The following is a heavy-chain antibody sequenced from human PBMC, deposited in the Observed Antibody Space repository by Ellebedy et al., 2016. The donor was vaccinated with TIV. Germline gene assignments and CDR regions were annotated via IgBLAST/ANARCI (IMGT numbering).Heavy chain of an antibody. J-gene: IGHJ3*02. Sequence: GGSLRLXCAASGFTFSDYFMSWIRQAPGKGLQWLSYISPSSSYTNYADSVRGRFTISRDNAKNSLYLQMNSLRAEDTAVYYCARDYPMKSAFDIWGQGTMVTVSS. CDR2: ISPSSSYT. CDR1: GFTFSDYF. D-gene: IGHD3-22*01. V-gene: IGHV3-11*05. CDR3: ARDYPMKSAFDI.